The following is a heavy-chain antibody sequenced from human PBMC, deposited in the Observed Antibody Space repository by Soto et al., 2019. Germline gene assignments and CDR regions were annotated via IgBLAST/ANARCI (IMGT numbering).Heavy chain of an antibody. V-gene: IGHV1-69*13. D-gene: IGHD5-12*01. CDR2: IIPIFGTA. CDR3: ARGPVDIVAKGTYGYGSKTYFDY. CDR1: GGTFSSYA. J-gene: IGHJ4*02. Sequence: GASVKVSCKASGGTFSSYAISWVRQAPGQGLEWMGGIIPIFGTANYAQKFQGRVTITADESTSTAYMELSSLRSEDTAVYYCARGPVDIVAKGTYGYGSKTYFDYWGQGTLVTVSS.